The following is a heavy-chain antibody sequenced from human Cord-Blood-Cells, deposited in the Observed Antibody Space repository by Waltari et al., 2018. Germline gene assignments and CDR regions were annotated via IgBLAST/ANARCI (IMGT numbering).Heavy chain of an antibody. Sequence: QVQLVQSGAEVKKPGASVKVYCKASGYTFTSYSMHWVRQATGQGLEWMGIINPSGGSTSYAQKFQGRVTMTRDTSTSTVYMELSSLRSEDTAVYYCARATIFGVVIDYWGQGTLVTVSS. V-gene: IGHV1-46*01. CDR3: ARATIFGVVIDY. CDR2: INPSGGST. J-gene: IGHJ4*02. D-gene: IGHD3-3*01. CDR1: GYTFTSYS.